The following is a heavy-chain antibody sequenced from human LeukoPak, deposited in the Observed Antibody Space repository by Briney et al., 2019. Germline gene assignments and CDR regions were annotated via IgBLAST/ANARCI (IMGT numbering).Heavy chain of an antibody. Sequence: GGALRLSCAASGFIFSNYGMHSVRQAPGKGLEGVAFIRYYENDKNNQYYADSVKGRFTISRDNSKNTLSLQMNSLRVEDTAVYYCAKDIMRDKWFGESWGQGTLVTVSS. D-gene: IGHD3-10*01. V-gene: IGHV3-30*02. CDR2: IRYYENDK. CDR1: GFIFSNYG. J-gene: IGHJ5*02. CDR3: AKDIMRDKWFGES.